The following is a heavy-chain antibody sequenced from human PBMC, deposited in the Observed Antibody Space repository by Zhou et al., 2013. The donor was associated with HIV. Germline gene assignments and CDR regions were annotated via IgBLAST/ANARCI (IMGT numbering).Heavy chain of an antibody. Sequence: QVQLVQSGAEVKKPGSSVKVSCKASGGTFSSYAISWVRQAPGQGLEWMGGIIPIFGTANYAQKFQGRVTITTDESTSTAYMELSSLRSEDTAVYYCARGGVVPAANYYYYMDVWGQRGPRSPSP. CDR3: ARGGVVPAANYYYYMDV. D-gene: IGHD2-2*01. CDR1: GGTFSSYA. J-gene: IGHJ6*03. CDR2: IIPIFGTA. V-gene: IGHV1-69*05.